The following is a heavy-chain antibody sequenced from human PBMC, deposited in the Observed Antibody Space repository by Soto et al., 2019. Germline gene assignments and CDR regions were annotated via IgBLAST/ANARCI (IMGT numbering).Heavy chain of an antibody. V-gene: IGHV1-46*01. CDR2: INPSGGST. J-gene: IGHJ6*02. D-gene: IGHD3-10*01. CDR1: GYTFSNYG. CDR3: ARARQRITMVRGPSMDGMDV. Sequence: GASVKVSCKASGYTFSNYGISWVRQAPGQGLEWMGIINPSGGSTSYAQKFQGRVTMTRDTSTSTVYMELSSLRSEDTAVYYCARARQRITMVRGPSMDGMDVWGQGTTVTVSS.